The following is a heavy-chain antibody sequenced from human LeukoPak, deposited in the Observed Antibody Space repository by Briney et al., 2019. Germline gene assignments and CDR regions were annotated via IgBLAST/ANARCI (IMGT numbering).Heavy chain of an antibody. Sequence: GGSLRLSCAASGFTFSSYSMNWVRQAPGKGLEWVSSISSSSSYIYYADSMKGRFTISRDNAKNSLYLQMNSLRAEDTAVYYCARDYRWLPFDYWGQGTLVTVSS. CDR1: GFTFSSYS. D-gene: IGHD5-24*01. CDR3: ARDYRWLPFDY. V-gene: IGHV3-21*01. CDR2: ISSSSSYI. J-gene: IGHJ4*02.